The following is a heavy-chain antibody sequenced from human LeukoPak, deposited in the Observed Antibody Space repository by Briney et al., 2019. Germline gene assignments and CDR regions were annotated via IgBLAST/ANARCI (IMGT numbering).Heavy chain of an antibody. J-gene: IGHJ4*02. CDR3: ATEPARGSYGRGLDY. CDR1: GGTFSSYA. V-gene: IGHV1-69*04. Sequence: ASVKVSCKASGGTFSSYAISWVRQAPGQGLEWMGRIIPILGIANYAQKFQGRVTMTEDTSTDTAYMELSSLRSEDTAVYYCATEPARGSYGRGLDYWGQGTLVTVSS. D-gene: IGHD1-26*01. CDR2: IIPILGIA.